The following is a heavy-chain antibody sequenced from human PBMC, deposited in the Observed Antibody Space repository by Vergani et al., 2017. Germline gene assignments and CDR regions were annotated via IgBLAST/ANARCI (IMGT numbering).Heavy chain of an antibody. D-gene: IGHD6-25*01. CDR1: GFIFSSYG. Sequence: QVQLVESGGGVVQPGRSLRLSCAASGFIFSSYGMHWVRQAPGKGLEWVAVISYDGTKKYYADFVKGRFTISRDNSKNTLYLQMNSLRAEDTAVFYCAKSPRLAASPYYYYYMDGWGKGTTVTVSS. CDR3: AKSPRLAASPYYYYYMDG. V-gene: IGHV3-30*18. J-gene: IGHJ6*03. CDR2: ISYDGTKK.